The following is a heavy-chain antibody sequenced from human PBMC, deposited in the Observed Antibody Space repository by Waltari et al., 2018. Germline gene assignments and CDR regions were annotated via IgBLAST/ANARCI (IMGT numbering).Heavy chain of an antibody. CDR2: IIPILGIA. Sequence: QVQLVQSGAEVKKPGSSVKVSCKASGGTFSSYAISWVRQAPGQGLEWMGGIIPILGIANYAQKCQGRVTITADKSTSTAYMELSSLRSEDTAVYYCARARHGEGDTAMDRWGQGTLVTVSS. V-gene: IGHV1-69*10. D-gene: IGHD5-18*01. CDR3: ARARHGEGDTAMDR. J-gene: IGHJ4*02. CDR1: GGTFSSYA.